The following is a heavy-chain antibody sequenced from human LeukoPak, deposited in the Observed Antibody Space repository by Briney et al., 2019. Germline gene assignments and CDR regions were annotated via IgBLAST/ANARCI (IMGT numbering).Heavy chain of an antibody. J-gene: IGHJ4*02. Sequence: GGSLRLSCAASGFTFCSYGMHGVRQAPGKGLGWGAVIWYDGSNKYYADSVKGRFTISRDNSKNTLYLQMNSLRAEDTAVYYCARDEGPYGSGSPSGDWGQGTLVTVSS. CDR3: ARDEGPYGSGSPSGD. D-gene: IGHD3-10*01. V-gene: IGHV3-33*01. CDR1: GFTFCSYG. CDR2: IWYDGSNK.